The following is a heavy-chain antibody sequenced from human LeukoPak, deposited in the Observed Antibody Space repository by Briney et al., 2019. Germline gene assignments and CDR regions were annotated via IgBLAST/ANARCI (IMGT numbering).Heavy chain of an antibody. CDR3: AKDQPEAYFDY. CDR1: EFTFSSYW. CDR2: IRYDGSID. D-gene: IGHD1-14*01. Sequence: GGSLRLSCAASEFTFSSYWMTWVRQAPGKGLEWVAFIRYDGSIDYYADSVRGRFTISRDNAKNTMYLQMNSLRTEDAALYYCAKDQPEAYFDYWGQGTLVTVSS. J-gene: IGHJ4*02. V-gene: IGHV3-30*02.